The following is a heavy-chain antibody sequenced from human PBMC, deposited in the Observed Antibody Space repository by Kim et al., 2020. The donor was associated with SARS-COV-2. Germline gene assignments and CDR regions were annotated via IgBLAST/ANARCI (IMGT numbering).Heavy chain of an antibody. CDR3: AGDNYNNNWYKY. J-gene: IGHJ4*02. D-gene: IGHD6-13*01. V-gene: IGHV3-53*01. CDR1: EFSFSTKT. Sequence: GGSLRLSCAASEFSFSTKTMTWVRQAPGKGLEWVSIIYRNGTTYYADSVKGRFTTSRDTSKNTLYLQMDNLRADDTAVYYCAGDNYNNNWYKYGGQGTLVTVS. CDR2: IYRNGTT.